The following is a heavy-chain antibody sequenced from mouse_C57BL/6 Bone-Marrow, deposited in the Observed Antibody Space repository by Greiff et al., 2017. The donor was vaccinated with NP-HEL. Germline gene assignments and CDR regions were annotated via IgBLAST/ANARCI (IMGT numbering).Heavy chain of an antibody. CDR3: ARFDFDV. CDR1: GYSITSGYY. CDR2: ISYDGSN. J-gene: IGHJ1*03. Sequence: ESGPGLVKPSQSLSLTCSVTGYSITSGYYWNWIRQFPGNKLEWMGYISYDGSNNYNPSLKNRISITRDTSKNQFFLKLNSVTTEDTATYYCARFDFDVWGTGTTVTVSS. V-gene: IGHV3-6*01.